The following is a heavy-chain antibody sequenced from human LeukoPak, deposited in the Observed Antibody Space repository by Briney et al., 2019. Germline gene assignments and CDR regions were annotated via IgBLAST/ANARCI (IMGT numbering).Heavy chain of an antibody. Sequence: GASVKVSCKASGYTFTGYYMHWVRQAPGQGLEWMGWINPNSGGTNYAQKFQGRVTMTRDTSISTAYMELSRLRSDDTAVYYCARAVYDYVWGSYRTLDYWGQGTLVTVSS. V-gene: IGHV1-2*02. D-gene: IGHD3-16*02. CDR3: ARAVYDYVWGSYRTLDY. J-gene: IGHJ4*02. CDR1: GYTFTGYY. CDR2: INPNSGGT.